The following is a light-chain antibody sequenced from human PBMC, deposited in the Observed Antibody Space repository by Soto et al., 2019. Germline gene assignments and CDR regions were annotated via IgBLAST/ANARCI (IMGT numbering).Light chain of an antibody. Sequence: FVLTQSPATLSLSPGERATLSCRASQSVSGYLAWYQQKRGQAPRLLIYDASNRATGIPARCSGSGSGTDFTITISSLEPEDFAVYYCQERNNWPPAITFGQGTRLEIK. CDR2: DAS. CDR3: QERNNWPPAIT. V-gene: IGKV3-11*01. CDR1: QSVSGY. J-gene: IGKJ5*01.